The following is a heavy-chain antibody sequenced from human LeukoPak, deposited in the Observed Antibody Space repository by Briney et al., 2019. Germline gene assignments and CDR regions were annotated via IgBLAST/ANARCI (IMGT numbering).Heavy chain of an antibody. Sequence: GGSLRLSCAASGFTFSSYAMHWVRQAPGKGLEWVAVISYDGSNKYYADSVKGRFTISRDNSKNTLYLQMNSLRAEDTAVYYCATDSSSLDWGQGTLVTVSS. V-gene: IGHV3-30-3*01. CDR2: ISYDGSNK. D-gene: IGHD6-6*01. CDR3: ATDSSSLD. CDR1: GFTFSSYA. J-gene: IGHJ4*02.